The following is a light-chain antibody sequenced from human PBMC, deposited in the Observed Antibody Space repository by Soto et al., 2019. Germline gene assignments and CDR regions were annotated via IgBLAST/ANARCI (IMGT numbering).Light chain of an antibody. Sequence: DIQLTQSPSFLSASVGDRVTTTCRASQSITGKLAWYQRKPGKAPDLLIYDASSLESGVPSRFSGSGYGTQFTLTVSSLQPDDFATYYCQQYYTYPWTFGQGTKMDIK. CDR1: QSITGK. CDR3: QQYYTYPWT. CDR2: DAS. V-gene: IGKV1-5*01. J-gene: IGKJ1*01.